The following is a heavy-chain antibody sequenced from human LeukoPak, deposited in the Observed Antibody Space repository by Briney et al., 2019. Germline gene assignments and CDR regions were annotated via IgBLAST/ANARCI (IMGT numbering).Heavy chain of an antibody. J-gene: IGHJ4*02. CDR1: GFTFSSYG. CDR3: AKDYGWKAARPHFDY. Sequence: GGSLRLSCAASGFTFSSYGMHWVRQAPGKGLEWVAFIRYDGSNKYYADSVKGRFTISRDNSKNTLYLQMNSLRAEDTAVYYCAKDYGWKAARPHFDYWGQGTLVTVSS. V-gene: IGHV3-30*02. D-gene: IGHD6-6*01. CDR2: IRYDGSNK.